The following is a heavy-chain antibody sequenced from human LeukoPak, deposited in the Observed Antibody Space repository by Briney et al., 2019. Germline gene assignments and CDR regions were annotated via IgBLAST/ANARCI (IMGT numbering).Heavy chain of an antibody. Sequence: TXSLXCTVSGGSXSSXIWWSWVRQPPGKGLEWIGEISHSGSSNYNPSLKSRVTMSVDKSKSQFSLNLYSVTAADTAVYYCARNFDYWGQGTLVTVSS. CDR1: GGSXSSXIW. J-gene: IGHJ4*02. CDR2: ISHSGSS. CDR3: ARNFDY. V-gene: IGHV4-4*02.